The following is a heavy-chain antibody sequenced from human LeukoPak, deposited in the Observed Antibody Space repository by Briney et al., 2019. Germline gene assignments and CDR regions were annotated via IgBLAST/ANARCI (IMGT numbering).Heavy chain of an antibody. CDR3: TTDRASGDFWL. V-gene: IGHV3-15*01. CDR2: IKSKTDGGTT. D-gene: IGHD3-3*01. Sequence: GGSLRLSCAASGFTFSNAWMSWVRQAPGKGLEWVGRIKSKTDGGTTDYAAPVKGRFTISRDDSKNTLYLQTNSLKTEDTAVYYCTTDRASGDFWLWGQGTLVTVSS. J-gene: IGHJ4*02. CDR1: GFTFSNAW.